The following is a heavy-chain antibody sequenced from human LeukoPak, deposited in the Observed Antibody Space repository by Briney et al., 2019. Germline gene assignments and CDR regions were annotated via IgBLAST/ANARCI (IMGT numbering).Heavy chain of an antibody. J-gene: IGHJ4*02. CDR1: DYTFTSYG. CDR2: ISAYNGNT. V-gene: IGHV1-18*01. D-gene: IGHD2-2*01. CDR3: ARGLGYCSSTSCHGDY. Sequence: ASVKVSCKASDYTFTSYGISWVRQAPGQGLEWMGWISAYNGNTNYAQKLQGRVTMTTDTSTSTAYMELRSLRSDDTAVYYCARGLGYCSSTSCHGDYWGQGTLVTVSS.